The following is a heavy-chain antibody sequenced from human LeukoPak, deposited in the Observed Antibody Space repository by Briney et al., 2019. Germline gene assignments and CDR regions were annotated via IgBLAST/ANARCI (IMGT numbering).Heavy chain of an antibody. CDR2: IYHSGDT. V-gene: IGHV4-38-2*02. D-gene: IGHD3-22*01. Sequence: PSETLSLTCTVSGYSISSGYYWGWIRQPPGKGLEWLGSIYHSGDTYCNPSLKSRVTISLDTSNNQFSLKLSSVTAADTAVYYCARSRYYYETSGHRDAFDIWGQGTMVTVSS. CDR3: ARSRYYYETSGHRDAFDI. J-gene: IGHJ3*02. CDR1: GYSISSGYY.